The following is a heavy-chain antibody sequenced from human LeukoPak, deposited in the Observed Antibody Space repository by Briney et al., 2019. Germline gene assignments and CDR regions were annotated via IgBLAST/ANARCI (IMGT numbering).Heavy chain of an antibody. V-gene: IGHV3-23*01. Sequence: GGSLRLSCAASGFTFSSFWMSWVRQAPGKGLEWVSAISGSGGGTYYADSVKGRFTISRDNSKNTLYLQMNSLRAEDTAVYYCAKAHNWNDGFYYWGQGTLVTVSS. J-gene: IGHJ4*02. CDR3: AKAHNWNDGFYY. CDR1: GFTFSSFW. D-gene: IGHD1-20*01. CDR2: ISGSGGGT.